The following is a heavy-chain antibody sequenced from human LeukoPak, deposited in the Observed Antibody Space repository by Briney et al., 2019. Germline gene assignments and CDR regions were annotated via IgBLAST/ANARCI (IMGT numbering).Heavy chain of an antibody. CDR1: TDSFISHQ. CDR3: ARVIVTVTNGFDI. Sequence: TTSDNLLLTCVFSTDSFISHQWTWIQEPPGKGLEWIGYISYIGSTNYTPSLKSRVTISIDTSKNQFSLKLNSVTAADTAVYYCARVIVTVTNGFDIWGQGTMVSVSS. CDR2: ISYIGST. D-gene: IGHD4-17*01. V-gene: IGHV4-59*11. J-gene: IGHJ3*02.